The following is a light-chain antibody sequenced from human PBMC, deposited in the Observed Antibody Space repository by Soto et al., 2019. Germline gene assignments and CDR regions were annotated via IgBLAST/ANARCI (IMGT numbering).Light chain of an antibody. J-gene: IGKJ5*01. CDR1: QSVSSN. Sequence: EIVMTQSPATLSVSPGERATLSCRASQSVSSNLAWYQQKLGQAPRLLIYGASSRATGIPDRFSGFGSGTDFTLTISRLEPEDFAVYFCQQYGSSPITFGQGTRLEIK. CDR3: QQYGSSPIT. V-gene: IGKV3-20*01. CDR2: GAS.